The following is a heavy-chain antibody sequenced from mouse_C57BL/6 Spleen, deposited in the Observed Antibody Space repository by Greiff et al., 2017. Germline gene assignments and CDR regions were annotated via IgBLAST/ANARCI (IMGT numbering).Heavy chain of an antibody. J-gene: IGHJ4*01. CDR1: GYTFTSYW. Sequence: QVQLQQPGAELVMPGASVKLSCKASGYTFTSYWMHWVKQRPGQGLEWIGEIAPSDSYTNYNQKFKGKSTLTVDKSSSTAYMQLSSLTSEDSAVYYCARWLVRDNAMDDWGQGTSVTVSS. CDR2: IAPSDSYT. CDR3: ARWLVRDNAMDD. V-gene: IGHV1-69*01. D-gene: IGHD2-2*01.